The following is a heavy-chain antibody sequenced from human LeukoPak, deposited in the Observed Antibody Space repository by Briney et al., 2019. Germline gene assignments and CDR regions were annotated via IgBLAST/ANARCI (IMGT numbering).Heavy chain of an antibody. D-gene: IGHD6-13*01. V-gene: IGHV1-18*01. CDR2: ITGYNGAT. CDR1: GYTFTTYG. CDR3: ARGAYSSSWPDDAFDI. Sequence: GASVKVSCKASGYTFTTYGISWVRQAPGQGLEWMGWITGYNGATNYAQKFQGRVTLTTDTSTSAAYMELRSLRSDDTAVYYCARGAYSSSWPDDAFDIWGQGTMVTVSS. J-gene: IGHJ3*02.